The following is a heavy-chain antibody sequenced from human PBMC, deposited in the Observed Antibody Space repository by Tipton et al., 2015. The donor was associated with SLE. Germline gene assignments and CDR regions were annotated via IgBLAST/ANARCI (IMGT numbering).Heavy chain of an antibody. V-gene: IGHV4-34*11. Sequence: TLSLTCAVYGESFSGYYWRWIRQPPGKGLEWIGYIYYSGSTNYNPSLKSRVTISVDTSKNQFSLNLSSVTAADTAVYCCARIFAYSSSWYGDAFDIWGQGTRVTVSS. J-gene: IGHJ3*02. CDR3: ARIFAYSSSWYGDAFDI. D-gene: IGHD6-13*01. CDR2: IYYSGST. CDR1: GESFSGYY.